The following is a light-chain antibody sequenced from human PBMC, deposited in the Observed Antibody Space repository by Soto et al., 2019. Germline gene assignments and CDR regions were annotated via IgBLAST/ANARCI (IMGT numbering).Light chain of an antibody. CDR1: QSVSSN. J-gene: IGKJ1*01. V-gene: IGKV3-20*01. CDR2: GAS. CDR3: QQYAGSLSWT. Sequence: EIVMTQSPATLSVSPWERATLSCRASQSVSSNLAWYQQKPGQAPRLLIYGASNRATGIPDRFSGSGSGTDFTLTISRLEPEDFAVYYCQQYAGSLSWTFGQGTKVDIK.